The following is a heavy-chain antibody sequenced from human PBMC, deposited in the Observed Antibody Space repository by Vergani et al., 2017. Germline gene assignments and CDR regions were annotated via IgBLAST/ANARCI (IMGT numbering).Heavy chain of an antibody. D-gene: IGHD1-1*01. CDR2: IWYDGSNK. J-gene: IGHJ3*02. CDR1: GFTFSSYG. V-gene: IGHV3-33*01. CDR3: ARDPTFNWNDRGAFDI. Sequence: QVQLVESGGGVVQPGRSLRPSCAASGFTFSSYGMHWVRQAPGKGLEWVAVIWYDGSNKYYADSVKGRFTISRDNSKNTLYLQMNSLRAEDTAVYYCARDPTFNWNDRGAFDIWGQGTMVTVSS.